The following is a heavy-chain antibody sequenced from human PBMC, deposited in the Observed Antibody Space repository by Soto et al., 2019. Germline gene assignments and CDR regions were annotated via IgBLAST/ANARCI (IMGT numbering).Heavy chain of an antibody. CDR2: INHSGST. J-gene: IGHJ3*02. Sequence: SETLSLTCAVYGGSFSGYYWSWIRQPPGKGLEWIGEINHSGSTNYNPSLKSRVTISVDTSKNQFSLKLSSVTAADTAVYYCARVMVRGVIIPQYASDISGQGTIVTVSS. D-gene: IGHD3-10*01. CDR3: ARVMVRGVIIPQYASDI. V-gene: IGHV4-34*01. CDR1: GGSFSGYY.